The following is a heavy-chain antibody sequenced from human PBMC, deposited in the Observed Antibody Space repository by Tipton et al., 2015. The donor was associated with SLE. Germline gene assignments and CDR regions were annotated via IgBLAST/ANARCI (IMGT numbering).Heavy chain of an antibody. J-gene: IGHJ3*02. V-gene: IGHV3-53*04. D-gene: IGHD3-16*01. CDR3: ARWGITPGMSNAFDI. CDR1: GFTVSSNY. Sequence: SLRLSCAASGFTVSSNYMSWVRQAPGKGLERVSILFTGGDTYYTDSVKGRFTISRHNSENTLYLQMNTLTAEDTAVYYCARWGITPGMSNAFDIWGQGTVVSVSS. CDR2: LFTGGDT.